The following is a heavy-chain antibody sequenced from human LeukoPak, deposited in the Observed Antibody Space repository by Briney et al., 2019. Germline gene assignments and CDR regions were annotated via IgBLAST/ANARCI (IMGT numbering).Heavy chain of an antibody. CDR2: MNPNSGNT. Sequence: ASVKVSCKASGYTFTSYDINWVRQATGQGLEWMGWMNPNSGNTGYAQKFQGRVTMTRNTSISTAYMELSSLRSEDTAVYYCAIAYYDILTGYYRYFQHWGQGTLVTVSS. V-gene: IGHV1-8*01. J-gene: IGHJ1*01. CDR3: AIAYYDILTGYYRYFQH. D-gene: IGHD3-9*01. CDR1: GYTFTSYD.